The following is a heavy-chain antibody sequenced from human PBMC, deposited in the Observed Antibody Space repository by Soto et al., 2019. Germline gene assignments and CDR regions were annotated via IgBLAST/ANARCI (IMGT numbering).Heavy chain of an antibody. CDR3: ARYCSSTSCDHYFDY. V-gene: IGHV1-18*01. CDR1: GYTFTSFD. Sequence: RASVKVSCKASGYTFTSFDISWVRQAPGQGLEWMGWISPYNGDTNYAQKLQGRVTMTTDTSTSTAYMELRSLRSDDTAVYYCARYCSSTSCDHYFDYWGQGTLVTVSS. D-gene: IGHD2-2*01. J-gene: IGHJ4*02. CDR2: ISPYNGDT.